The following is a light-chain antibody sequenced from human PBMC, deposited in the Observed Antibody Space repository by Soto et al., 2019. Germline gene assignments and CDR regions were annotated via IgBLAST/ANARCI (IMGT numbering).Light chain of an antibody. V-gene: IGLV2-14*01. J-gene: IGLJ1*01. CDR1: SSDVGGYNY. Sequence: QSALTQPASVSGSPGQSITISCTGTSSDVGGYNYVSWYQQHPGKAPKLMIYDVSNRPSVVSNRFSGSKSGYTASLTISGLHAEDEADYSCSSHTSSNARYVFGTGTNVTVL. CDR2: DVS. CDR3: SSHTSSNARYV.